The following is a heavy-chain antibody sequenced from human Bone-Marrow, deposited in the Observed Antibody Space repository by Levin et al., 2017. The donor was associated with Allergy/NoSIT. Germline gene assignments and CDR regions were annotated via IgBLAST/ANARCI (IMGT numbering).Heavy chain of an antibody. CDR2: INPNSADT. D-gene: IGHD4/OR15-4a*01. Sequence: GGSLRLSCKASGSTFADYYMHWVRQAPGQGLEWMGWINPNSADTNYAQKFQGRVTMTRDTSISTAYKELSRLRSDDTAMYYCARDGAFDYWGQGTLVTVSS. J-gene: IGHJ4*02. CDR1: GSTFADYY. CDR3: ARDGAFDY. V-gene: IGHV1-2*02.